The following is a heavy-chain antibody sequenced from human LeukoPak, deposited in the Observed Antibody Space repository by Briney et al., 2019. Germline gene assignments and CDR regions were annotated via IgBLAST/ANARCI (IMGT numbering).Heavy chain of an antibody. D-gene: IGHD5-12*01. J-gene: IGHJ4*02. CDR3: ARELDSGYDR. V-gene: IGHV3-11*01. Sequence: GGSLRLSCAASGFIFSVYYMSWIRQAPGKGLEWLSYISSSGSTIYYADSVKGRFTISRDNARNSLYLQMDSLRAEDTAVYYCARELDSGYDRWGQGTLVTVSS. CDR2: ISSSGSTI. CDR1: GFIFSVYY.